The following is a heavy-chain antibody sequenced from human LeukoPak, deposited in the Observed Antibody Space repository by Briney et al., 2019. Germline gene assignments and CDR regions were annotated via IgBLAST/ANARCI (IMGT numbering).Heavy chain of an antibody. CDR1: GGTFSSYA. CDR3: ASGVYDSSGYLWN. V-gene: IGHV1-69*10. CDR2: IIPILGIA. J-gene: IGHJ4*02. Sequence: VASVTVSCKASGGTFSSYAISWVRQAPGQGLEWMGRIIPILGIANYEQKFQGRVTITAEKSTSTAYMELSSLISEDTAVYYCASGVYDSSGYLWNWGQGTLVIVSS. D-gene: IGHD3-22*01.